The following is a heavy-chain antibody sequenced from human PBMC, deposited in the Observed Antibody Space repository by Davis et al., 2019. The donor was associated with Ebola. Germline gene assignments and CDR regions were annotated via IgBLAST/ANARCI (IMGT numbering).Heavy chain of an antibody. J-gene: IGHJ6*04. CDR1: GFTFSDYY. Sequence: GESLKISCAASGFTFSDYYMSWIRQAPGKGLEWVSYISSTSNTIYYADSVKGRFTISRDNAKNSLYLQMNSLRDEDTAVYYCARADYGSGSSYGMDVWGKGTTVTVSS. CDR3: ARADYGSGSSYGMDV. CDR2: ISSTSNTI. D-gene: IGHD3-10*01. V-gene: IGHV3-11*04.